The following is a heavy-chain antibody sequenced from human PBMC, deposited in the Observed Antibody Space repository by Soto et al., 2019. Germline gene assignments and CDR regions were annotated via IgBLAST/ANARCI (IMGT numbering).Heavy chain of an antibody. D-gene: IGHD3-16*01. CDR1: GGSISSSSYY. V-gene: IGHV4-39*01. Sequence: PSETLSLTCTVSGGSISSSSYYWGWIRQPPGKGLEWIGSIYYSGSTYYNPSLKSRVTISVDTSKNQFSLKLSSVTAADTAGHYWGSQRGLPAEKPTYSYLDVGGKGPRATVS. CDR2: IYYSGST. J-gene: IGHJ6*03. CDR3: GSQRGLPAEKPTYSYLDV.